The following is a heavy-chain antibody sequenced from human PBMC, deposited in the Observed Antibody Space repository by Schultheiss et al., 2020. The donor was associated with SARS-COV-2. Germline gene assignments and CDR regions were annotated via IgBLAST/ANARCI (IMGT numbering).Heavy chain of an antibody. J-gene: IGHJ6*02. CDR2: IRSKANSYAT. CDR1: GFTFSGSA. CDR3: ATIPIAATGIVGWAGYYGMDV. D-gene: IGHD6-13*01. V-gene: IGHV3-73*01. Sequence: GGSLRLSCAASGFTFSGSAMHWVRQASGKGLEWVGRIRSKANSYATAYAASVKGRFTISRDDSKNTAYLQMNSLRAEDTAVYYCATIPIAATGIVGWAGYYGMDVWGQGTTVTVSS.